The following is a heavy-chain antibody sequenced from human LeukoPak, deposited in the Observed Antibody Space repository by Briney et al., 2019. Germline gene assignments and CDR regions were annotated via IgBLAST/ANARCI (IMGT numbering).Heavy chain of an antibody. D-gene: IGHD1-26*01. CDR3: ARDPGDSENFDY. Sequence: ASVKVSCKASGYTLTELSMHWVRQAPGKGLEWMGGFDPEDGETIYAQKFQDRVTMTEDTSTDTAYMELSSLRSEDTAVYYCARDPGDSENFDYWGQGTLVTVSS. CDR2: FDPEDGET. J-gene: IGHJ4*02. CDR1: GYTLTELS. V-gene: IGHV1-24*01.